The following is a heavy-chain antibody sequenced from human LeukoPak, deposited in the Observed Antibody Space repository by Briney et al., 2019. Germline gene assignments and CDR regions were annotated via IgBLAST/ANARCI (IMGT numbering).Heavy chain of an antibody. CDR1: GGSISSSNYY. CDR3: ARHGALCTGGSCTRFDP. CDR2: IYYSGST. D-gene: IGHD2-15*01. Sequence: SETLSLTCTVSGGSISSSNYYWGWIRQPPGKGLEWIGTIYYSGSTYYNSSLKSRVTISVDTSKNHFSLKVSSVTAPDTAMYYCARHGALCTGGSCTRFDPWGQGTLVTVSS. J-gene: IGHJ5*02. V-gene: IGHV4-39*01.